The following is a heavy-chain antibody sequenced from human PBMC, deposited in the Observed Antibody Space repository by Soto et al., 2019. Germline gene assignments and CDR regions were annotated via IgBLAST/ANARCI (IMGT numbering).Heavy chain of an antibody. CDR3: AHSWYCSSGSYYYTYYFDY. V-gene: IGHV2-5*02. Sequence: QITLKESGPTLVKPTQTLTLTCTFSGFSLSTSGVGVGWIRQPPGKALEWLALIYWDDDKRYSPSLKSRLTLTKDTXXNXVXXTMTNMHPVDTATYYCAHSWYCSSGSYYYTYYFDYWGQGTLVTVSS. CDR1: GFSLSTSGVG. D-gene: IGHD2-15*01. CDR2: IYWDDDK. J-gene: IGHJ4*02.